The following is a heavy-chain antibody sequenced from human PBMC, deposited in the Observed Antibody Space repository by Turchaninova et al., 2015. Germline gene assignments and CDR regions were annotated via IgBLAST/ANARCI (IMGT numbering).Heavy chain of an antibody. CDR1: GFTFSNAW. V-gene: IGHV3-15*01. CDR3: TTESVPGLGDFDWLLWGGGTVDY. Sequence: RLSCAASGFTFSNAWMSWVRQAPGKGLEWVGRIKSKTDGGTTDYAAPVKGRFTISRDDSKNTLYLQMNSLKTEDTAVYYCTTESVPGLGDFDWLLWGGGTVDYWGQGTLVTVSS. CDR2: IKSKTDGGTT. D-gene: IGHD3-9*01. J-gene: IGHJ4*02.